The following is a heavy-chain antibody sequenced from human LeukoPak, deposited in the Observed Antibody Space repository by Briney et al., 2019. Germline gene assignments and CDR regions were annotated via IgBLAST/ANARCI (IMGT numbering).Heavy chain of an antibody. D-gene: IGHD3-10*02. CDR3: ARDLHYYVAMDV. CDR1: GFILSTKY. V-gene: IGHV3-66*01. Sequence: GGSLRLSCAVSGFILSTKYMTWVRQVPGKGLEWVSVIYSGGTTYYPDSVKGRFTISRDDSKNTLYLQMNSLRAEDTAVYYCARDLHYYVAMDVWGQGTTVTVSS. CDR2: IYSGGTT. J-gene: IGHJ6*02.